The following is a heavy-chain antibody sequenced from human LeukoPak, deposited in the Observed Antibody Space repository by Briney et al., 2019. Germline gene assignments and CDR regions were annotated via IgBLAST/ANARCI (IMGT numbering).Heavy chain of an antibody. J-gene: IGHJ5*02. CDR2: IYYSGNT. V-gene: IGHV4-59*01. CDR3: ARSARGAAASPWWFDP. D-gene: IGHD6-13*01. Sequence: SETLSLTCTVSGGSISSYYWSWLRQPPGKGLEWIGYIYYSGNTNYNPSLKSRVTISVHTSKNQFSLKLSSVPAAHTAMYYCARSARGAAASPWWFDPWGQGTLVTVSS. CDR1: GGSISSYY.